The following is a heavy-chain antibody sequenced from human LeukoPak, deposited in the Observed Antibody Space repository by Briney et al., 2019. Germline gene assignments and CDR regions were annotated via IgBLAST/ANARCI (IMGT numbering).Heavy chain of an antibody. CDR2: ISGSSSYI. J-gene: IGHJ4*02. D-gene: IGHD5-18*01. V-gene: IGHV3-21*01. CDR3: ARGQTWIQLWLDY. Sequence: GGSLRLSCAASGFAFSGYNMNWVRQAPGKGLEWVSSISGSSSYIYYADSVKGRFTISRDNAKNSLYLQMNSLRAEDTAVYYCARGQTWIQLWLDYWGQGTLVTVSS. CDR1: GFAFSGYN.